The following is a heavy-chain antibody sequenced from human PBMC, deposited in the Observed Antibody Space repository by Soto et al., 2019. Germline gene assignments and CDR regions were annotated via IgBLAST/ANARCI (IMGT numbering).Heavy chain of an antibody. CDR3: ARDRSRGSGYYYYYGMDV. D-gene: IGHD3-10*01. CDR1: GFTFSSYA. Sequence: PGGSLRLSCAASGFTFSSYAMNWVRQAPGKGLEWVSAISGSGASTYYADSVKGRFTISRDNSKNTLFLQMNSLRAEDTAVYYCARDRSRGSGYYYYYGMDVWGQGTTVTVSS. J-gene: IGHJ6*02. CDR2: ISGSGAST. V-gene: IGHV3-23*01.